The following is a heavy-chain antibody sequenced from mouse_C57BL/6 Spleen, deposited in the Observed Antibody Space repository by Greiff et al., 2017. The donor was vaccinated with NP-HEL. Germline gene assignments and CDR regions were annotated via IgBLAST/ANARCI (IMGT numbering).Heavy chain of an antibody. CDR1: GYSITSGYY. CDR2: ISYDGSN. D-gene: IGHD1-1*01. V-gene: IGHV3-6*01. CDR3: AYYYGSSYGPFDV. Sequence: EVKLEESGPGLVKPSQSLSLTCSVTGYSITSGYYWNWIRQFPGNKLEWMGYISYDGSNNYNPSLKNRISITRDTSKNQFFLKLNSVTTEDTATYYCAYYYGSSYGPFDVWGTGTTVTVSS. J-gene: IGHJ1*03.